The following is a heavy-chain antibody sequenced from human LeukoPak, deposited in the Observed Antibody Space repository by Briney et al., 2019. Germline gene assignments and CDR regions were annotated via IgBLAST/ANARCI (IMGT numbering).Heavy chain of an antibody. J-gene: IGHJ4*02. D-gene: IGHD5-24*01. Sequence: ASVKVSCTASGGTFSSYAISWVRQAPGQGLEWMGGIIPIFGTANYAQKFQGRVTITADESTSTAYMELSSLRSEDTAVYYCARGGRDGYNREYYYWGQGTLVTVSS. CDR2: IIPIFGTA. CDR1: GGTFSSYA. CDR3: ARGGRDGYNREYYY. V-gene: IGHV1-69*13.